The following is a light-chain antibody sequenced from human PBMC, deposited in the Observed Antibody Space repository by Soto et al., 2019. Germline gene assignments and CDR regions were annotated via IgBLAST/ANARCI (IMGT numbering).Light chain of an antibody. V-gene: IGKV3-20*01. J-gene: IGKJ2*01. CDR2: SAS. Sequence: EIVLTQSPGTLSLSPGARATLSCRASQTVSSSFLAWYQQKRTQAPRVVIYSASNRATGIPDWFSGRGSGTDFTLTISSLEPEDFAVYYCQQYGNSVYTFGQGTRLEIK. CDR3: QQYGNSVYT. CDR1: QTVSSSF.